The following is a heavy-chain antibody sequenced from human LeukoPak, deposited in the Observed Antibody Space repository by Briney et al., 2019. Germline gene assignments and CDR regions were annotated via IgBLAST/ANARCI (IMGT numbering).Heavy chain of an antibody. D-gene: IGHD3-3*01. CDR2: INHSGST. V-gene: IGHV4-34*01. J-gene: IGHJ4*02. CDR3: ARGIGFWSGYYRYYLDY. CDR1: GGSFSGYY. Sequence: SETLSLTCAVYGGSFSGYYWSWIRQPPGKGLEWIGEINHSGSTNYNPSLKSRVTISVDTSKNQFSLKLSSVTAADTAVYYCARGIGFWSGYYRYYLDYWGQGTLVTVSS.